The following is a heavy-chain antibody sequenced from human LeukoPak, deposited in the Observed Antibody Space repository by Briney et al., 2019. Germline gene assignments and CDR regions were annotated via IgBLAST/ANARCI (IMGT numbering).Heavy chain of an antibody. CDR2: INPNGGGT. V-gene: IGHV1-46*03. CDR3: ARRGGCISTSCNLDY. Sequence: ASVKVSCKTSGYTFTSYYMHWMRQAPGQGLEWVGMINPNGGGTSSAQKFQGRVTMTRDTSTSTVYMDLSSLRSEDPAIYYCARRGGCISTSCNLDYWGQGTLVTVSS. D-gene: IGHD2-2*01. J-gene: IGHJ4*02. CDR1: GYTFTSYY.